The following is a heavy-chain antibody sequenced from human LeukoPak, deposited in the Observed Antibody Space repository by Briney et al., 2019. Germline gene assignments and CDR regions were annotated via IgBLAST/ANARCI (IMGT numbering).Heavy chain of an antibody. D-gene: IGHD6-19*01. V-gene: IGHV4-39*01. J-gene: IGHJ4*02. CDR1: GGSISSSSYY. CDR2: IYYSGST. CDR3: ASYSSGSDY. Sequence: PSETLSLTCTASGGSISSSSYYWGWIRQPPGKGLEWIGSIYYSGSTYYNPSLKSRVTISVDTSKNQFSLKLSSVTAADTAVYYCASYSSGSDYWGQGTLVTVSS.